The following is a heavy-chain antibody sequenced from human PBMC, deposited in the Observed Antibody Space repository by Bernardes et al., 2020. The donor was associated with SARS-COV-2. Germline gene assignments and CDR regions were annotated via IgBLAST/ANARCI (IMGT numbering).Heavy chain of an antibody. CDR1: GFDLSNSA. D-gene: IGHD3-10*01. CDR3: ARDPGVSWWFDS. V-gene: IGHV3-23*01. J-gene: IGHJ5*01. CDR2: SKATGDEA. Sequence: GSLRLSCAVSGFDLSNSAMIWVRQASGRGLEWVSGSKATGDEARYADSVKGRFSISRDNSKNTMYLQMNNLTVEDTAVYYCARDPGVSWWFDSWGQGALVTVSS.